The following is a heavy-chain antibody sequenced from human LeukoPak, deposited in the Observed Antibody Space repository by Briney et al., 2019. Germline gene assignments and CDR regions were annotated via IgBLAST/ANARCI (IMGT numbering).Heavy chain of an antibody. CDR3: ARGWRYSSGRFDY. Sequence: SETLSLTCTVSGYSISSGYYWGWIRQPPGQGLEWIGEINHSGSTNYNPSLKSRVTISVDTSKNQFSLKLSSVTAADTAVYYCARGWRYSSGRFDYWGQGTLVTVSS. J-gene: IGHJ4*02. D-gene: IGHD6-19*01. V-gene: IGHV4-38-2*02. CDR2: INHSGST. CDR1: GYSISSGYY.